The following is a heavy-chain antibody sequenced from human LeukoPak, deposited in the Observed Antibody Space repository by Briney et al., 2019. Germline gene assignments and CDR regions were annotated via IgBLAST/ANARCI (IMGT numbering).Heavy chain of an antibody. CDR1: GFTFSRYG. Sequence: GSLRLSCAASGFTFSRYGMHWVRQAPGKGLEWVAVVSFEGSNKYYADSVKGRFSISRDNSKNTLSLQMNSLRAEDTAVYYCAKDMGYYYGSGSYPPENDYWGQGTLVTVSS. V-gene: IGHV3-30*18. D-gene: IGHD3-10*01. CDR3: AKDMGYYYGSGSYPPENDY. CDR2: VSFEGSNK. J-gene: IGHJ4*02.